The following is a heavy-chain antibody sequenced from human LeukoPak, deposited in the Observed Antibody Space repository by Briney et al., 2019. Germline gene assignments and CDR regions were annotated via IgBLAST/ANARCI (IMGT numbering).Heavy chain of an antibody. CDR3: ASKYYYDSSPYYY. Sequence: SETLSLTCTVSGGSISSSSYYWGWIRQPPGKGLEWIGSIYYSGSTYYNPSLKSRVTISVDTSKNQFSLKLSSVTAADTAVYYCASKYYYDSSPYYYWGQGTLVTVSS. CDR1: GGSISSSSYY. V-gene: IGHV4-39*01. J-gene: IGHJ4*02. CDR2: IYYSGST. D-gene: IGHD3-22*01.